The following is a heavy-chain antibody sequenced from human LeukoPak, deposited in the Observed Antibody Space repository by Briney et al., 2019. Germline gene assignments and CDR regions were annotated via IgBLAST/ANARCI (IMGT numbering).Heavy chain of an antibody. CDR2: FDPEDGET. Sequence: ASVKVSCKVSRYTLTELSMHWVRQAPGKGLEWMGGFDPEDGETIYAQKFQGRVTMTEDTSTDTAYMELSSLRSEDTAVYYCATLSGRGSGFWSGYYLFDYWGQGTLVTVSS. D-gene: IGHD3-3*01. CDR1: RYTLTELS. V-gene: IGHV1-24*01. J-gene: IGHJ4*02. CDR3: ATLSGRGSGFWSGYYLFDY.